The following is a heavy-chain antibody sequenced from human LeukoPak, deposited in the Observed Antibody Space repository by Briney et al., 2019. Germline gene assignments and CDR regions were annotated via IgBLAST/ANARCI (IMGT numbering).Heavy chain of an antibody. Sequence: SETLSLTCTVSGGSISSYYWSWIRQPAGKGLEWIGRIYTSGSTNYSPSLKSRVTMSVDTSKNQFSLKLSSVTAADTAVYYCARDRSIAAAVPYFDYWGQGTLVTVPS. CDR3: ARDRSIAAAVPYFDY. V-gene: IGHV4-4*07. D-gene: IGHD6-13*01. CDR2: IYTSGST. J-gene: IGHJ4*02. CDR1: GGSISSYY.